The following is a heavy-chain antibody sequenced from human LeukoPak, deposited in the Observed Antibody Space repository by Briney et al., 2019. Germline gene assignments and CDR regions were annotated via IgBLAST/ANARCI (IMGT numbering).Heavy chain of an antibody. V-gene: IGHV3-30*02. J-gene: IGHJ4*02. CDR2: LRYDGSNK. CDR3: ARDFTSWFDY. Sequence: GGSLRLSCAASGFTFNSYGMHWVRQAPGKGLEWVAFLRYDGSNKYHADSMKGRFTISRDNAKNSLYLQMNSLRAEDTAVYYCARDFTSWFDYWGQGTLVTVSS. D-gene: IGHD3-16*01. CDR1: GFTFNSYG.